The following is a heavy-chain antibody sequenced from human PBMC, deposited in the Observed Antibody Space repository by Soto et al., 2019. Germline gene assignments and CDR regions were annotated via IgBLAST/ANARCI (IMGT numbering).Heavy chain of an antibody. CDR1: GFSLSTSGVG. D-gene: IGHD6-6*01. Sequence: SGPTLVNPTQTLTLTCTFSGFSLSTSGVGVGWIRQPPGKALEWLALIYWDDDKRYSPSLKSRLTITKDTSKNQVVLTMTNMDPVDTATYYCAHSVIEYSSSGVWFDPWGQGTLVTVSS. CDR2: IYWDDDK. V-gene: IGHV2-5*02. J-gene: IGHJ5*02. CDR3: AHSVIEYSSSGVWFDP.